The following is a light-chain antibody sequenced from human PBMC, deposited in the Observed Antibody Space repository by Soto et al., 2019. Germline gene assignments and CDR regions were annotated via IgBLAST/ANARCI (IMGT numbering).Light chain of an antibody. Sequence: DIRVTQSPSSLSASVGDRVTITCRASHSISNFLSWYQQKPGRAPKLLIYNAATLQSGVPSRFSGRGSGTDFSLTISSLQPEDFATYYCQQSFSLRAFGQGTKVDIK. CDR1: HSISNF. CDR2: NAA. J-gene: IGKJ1*01. CDR3: QQSFSLRA. V-gene: IGKV1-39*01.